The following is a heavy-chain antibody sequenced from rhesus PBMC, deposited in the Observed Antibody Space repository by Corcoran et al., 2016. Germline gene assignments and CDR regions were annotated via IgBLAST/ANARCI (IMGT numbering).Heavy chain of an antibody. CDR1: GYTFTAHY. Sequence: EVQLVQSGAEVKKPGASVKISCTASGYTFTAHYLNWVRQAPGKGLEWRGVDVPEDGEADYATKFQDRATIAADMSTDTAYMELSSLRSEDTAVYYCARDAPPGPFDLWGPGTPITISS. CDR2: DVPEDGEA. J-gene: IGHJ2*01. D-gene: IGHD2-15*01. CDR3: ARDAPPGPFDL. V-gene: IGHV1-111*02.